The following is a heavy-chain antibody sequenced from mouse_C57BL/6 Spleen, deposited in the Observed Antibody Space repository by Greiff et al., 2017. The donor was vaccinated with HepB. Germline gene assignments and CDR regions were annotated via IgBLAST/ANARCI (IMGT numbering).Heavy chain of an antibody. CDR2: ISYSGST. D-gene: IGHD2-4*01. CDR1: GYSITSGYD. Sequence: EVKLMESGPGMVKPSQSLSLTCTVTGYSITSGYDWHWIRHFPGNKLEWMGYISYSGSTNYNPSLKSRISITHDTSKNHFFLKLNSVTTEDTATYYCARAGYYDSFAYWGQGTLVTVSA. J-gene: IGHJ3*01. V-gene: IGHV3-1*01. CDR3: ARAGYYDSFAY.